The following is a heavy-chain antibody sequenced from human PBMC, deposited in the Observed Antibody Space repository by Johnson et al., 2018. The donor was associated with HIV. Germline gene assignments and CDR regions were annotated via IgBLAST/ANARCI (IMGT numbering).Heavy chain of an antibody. V-gene: IGHV3-53*01. CDR3: ARDRAIGGWSIDI. Sequence: VQLVESGGGVVQPGGSLRLPGAASGSSFSSIYMSWVRQAPGKGLEWGSVIHSGGSTYYADSLKGRSTTSTDSSKNTLYLHMNSLRAEDTALYYCARDRAIGGWSIDIWGQGTMVTVSS. CDR2: IHSGGST. D-gene: IGHD2-15*01. CDR1: GSSFSSIY. J-gene: IGHJ3*02.